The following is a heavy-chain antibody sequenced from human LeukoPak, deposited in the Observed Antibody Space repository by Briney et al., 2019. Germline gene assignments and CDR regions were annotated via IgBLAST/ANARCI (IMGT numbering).Heavy chain of an antibody. D-gene: IGHD5-18*01. J-gene: IGHJ3*02. CDR1: GFTFSSFT. CDR2: MSGSGRST. V-gene: IGHV3-23*01. CDR3: ARSFGYGVDAFDI. Sequence: GGSLRLSCAASGFTFSSFTMSWVRQAPGKGLEWVSAMSGSGRSTYYADSVKGRFTISRDNSKNTLYLQMNSLRAEDTAIYYCARSFGYGVDAFDIWGRGTMVTVSS.